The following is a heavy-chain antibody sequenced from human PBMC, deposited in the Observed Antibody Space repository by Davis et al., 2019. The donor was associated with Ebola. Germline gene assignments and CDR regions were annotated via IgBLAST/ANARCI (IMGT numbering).Heavy chain of an antibody. J-gene: IGHJ6*02. CDR3: ARDKAQSYYGSPAYNYYYNGVDV. D-gene: IGHD3-22*01. CDR2: ISAYNGNT. Sequence: ASVKVSCKASGYSFKNYAISWVRQAPGQGLEWMGWISAYNGNTNYAQKVQGRVTMTTDTSTGTAYLDLRSLRSDDTAVYFCARDKAQSYYGSPAYNYYYNGVDVWGQGTTVIVSS. V-gene: IGHV1-18*01. CDR1: GYSFKNYA.